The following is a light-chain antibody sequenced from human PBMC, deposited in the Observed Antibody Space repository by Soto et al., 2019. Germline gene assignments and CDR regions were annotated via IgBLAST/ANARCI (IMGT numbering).Light chain of an antibody. CDR3: SSYTSRSTRV. J-gene: IGLJ1*01. Sequence: QSALTQPASVSGSPGQSITISCTGTSSDVGGYNYVSWYQQHPGKAPKLKIYDVSNRPSGVSKHFSGSKSGNTASLTISGFQAEDEADYYCSSYTSRSTRVFGTGTKATVL. CDR2: DVS. CDR1: SSDVGGYNY. V-gene: IGLV2-14*01.